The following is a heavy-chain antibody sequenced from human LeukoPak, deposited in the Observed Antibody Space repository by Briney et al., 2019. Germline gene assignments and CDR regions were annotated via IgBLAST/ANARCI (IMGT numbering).Heavy chain of an antibody. CDR1: GGSISSYY. D-gene: IGHD3-22*01. CDR2: IYTSGST. CDR3: ARLSTYYYDSSGYLDY. V-gene: IGHV4-4*07. J-gene: IGHJ4*02. Sequence: SETLSLTCTVPGGSISSYYWSGIRRPAGKGLEWIGRIYTSGSTNYNPSLKSRVTMSVDTSKNQFSLKLSSVTAADTAVYYCARLSTYYYDSSGYLDYWGQGTLVTVSS.